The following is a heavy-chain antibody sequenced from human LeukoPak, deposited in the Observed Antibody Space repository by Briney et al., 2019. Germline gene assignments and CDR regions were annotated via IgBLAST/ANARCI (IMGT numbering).Heavy chain of an antibody. CDR2: INWNGDNT. CDR3: AKEPEYFDWLLSVD. V-gene: IGHV3-20*04. Sequence: GGSLRLSCAASGFTFDDFGMGWVRQVPGKGLEWVSGINWNGDNTGYADSAKGRFTISRDNSKNTLYLQMNSLRAEDTAVYYCAKEPEYFDWLLSVDWGQGTLVTVSS. J-gene: IGHJ4*02. CDR1: GFTFDDFG. D-gene: IGHD3-9*01.